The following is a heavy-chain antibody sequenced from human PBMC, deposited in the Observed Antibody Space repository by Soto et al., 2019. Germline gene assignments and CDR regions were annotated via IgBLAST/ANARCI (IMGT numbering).Heavy chain of an antibody. V-gene: IGHV4-59*12. CDR3: ARDHPVGETRRAFDV. J-gene: IGHJ3*01. D-gene: IGHD1-26*01. CDR2: IYYSRSI. CDR1: GGSISSYY. Sequence: PSETLSLTCSVSGGSISSYYWSWIRQAPGKGLDWIGFIYYSRSINYNPSLKSRVTISLDTSKNQLSLKLSSVTAADTAVYYCARDHPVGETRRAFDVWGQGTMVTVS.